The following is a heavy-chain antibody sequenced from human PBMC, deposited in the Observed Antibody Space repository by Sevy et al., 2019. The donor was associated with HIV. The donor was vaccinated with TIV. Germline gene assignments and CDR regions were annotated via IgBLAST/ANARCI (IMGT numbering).Heavy chain of an antibody. V-gene: IGHV3-48*02. CDR1: GFTLSHHN. Sequence: GGSLRLSCTASGFTLSHHNMNWVRQAPGKGLEWISYISKSGSTPYFADSVRGRFTISRDNAKNSLFLEMHSLTDEDTAVYYCAREENRELGTIPLDSWGRGIQVTVSS. D-gene: IGHD7-27*01. CDR3: AREENRELGTIPLDS. CDR2: ISKSGSTP. J-gene: IGHJ4*02.